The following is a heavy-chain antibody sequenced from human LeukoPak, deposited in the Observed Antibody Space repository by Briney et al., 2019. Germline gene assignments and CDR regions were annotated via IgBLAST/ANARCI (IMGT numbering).Heavy chain of an antibody. V-gene: IGHV3-53*01. J-gene: IGHJ4*02. CDR2: HYSGGST. Sequence: GGSLRLLCAASGFTVSSNYMSWVRQAAGKGLEWGSDHYSGGSTYYADSVKGRFTISRDNSKNTLYLQMNSLRAEDTAVYYCAILGCSGGSCYSGEDYFDYWGQGTLVTVSS. CDR1: GFTVSSNY. D-gene: IGHD2-15*01. CDR3: AILGCSGGSCYSGEDYFDY.